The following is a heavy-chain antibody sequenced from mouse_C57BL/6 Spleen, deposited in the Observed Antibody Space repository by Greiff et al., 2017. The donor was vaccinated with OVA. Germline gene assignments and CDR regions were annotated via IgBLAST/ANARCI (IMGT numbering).Heavy chain of an antibody. J-gene: IGHJ3*01. V-gene: IGHV1-80*01. D-gene: IGHD1-1*01. Sequence: QVQLKQSGAELVKPGASVKISCKASGYAFSSYWMNWVKQRPGKGLEWIGQIYPGDGDTNYNGKFKGKATLTADKSSSTAYMQLSSLTSEDSAVYFCARGHYYGSSWFAYWGQGTLVTVSA. CDR3: ARGHYYGSSWFAY. CDR1: GYAFSSYW. CDR2: IYPGDGDT.